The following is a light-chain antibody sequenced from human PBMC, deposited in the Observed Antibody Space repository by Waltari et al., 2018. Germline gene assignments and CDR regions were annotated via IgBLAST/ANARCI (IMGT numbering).Light chain of an antibody. V-gene: IGLV1-40*01. CDR3: QSYDTSLSVV. CDR2: GSS. J-gene: IGLJ3*02. Sequence: QSVLTQPPSVSGAPGPRVPISCTGRGSNIGAGYDVHWYQHLPRAAPKLLIYGSSSRPLGVPDRFFGSTSGTSASLAITGLQAEDEGDYYCQSYDTSLSVVFGGGTKLTVL. CDR1: GSNIGAGYD.